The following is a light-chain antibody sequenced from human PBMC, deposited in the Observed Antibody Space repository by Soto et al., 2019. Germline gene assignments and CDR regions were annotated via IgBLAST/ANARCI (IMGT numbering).Light chain of an antibody. CDR3: QRYNAAPWT. V-gene: IGKV1-27*01. J-gene: IGKJ1*01. CDR1: QGIGNY. CDR2: GAS. Sequence: DIPMTQSPSSLSASVGDRVTITCRASQGIGNYLAWYQQKPGKVPKLLIYGASTLQSGVPSRFGASGSGTGFTLTISGLQPEDVATYYCQRYNAAPWTFGQGTMVEIK.